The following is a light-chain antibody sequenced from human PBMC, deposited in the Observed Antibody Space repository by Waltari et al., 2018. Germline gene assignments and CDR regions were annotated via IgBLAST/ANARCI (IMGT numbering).Light chain of an antibody. Sequence: EIVLKQSPGTLSLSPGARATLSCRASQSVSRALAWYQQKPGQAPRLLIYGASNRATGIPGRFSGSGSGTDFSLTISRLDPEDVAVYYCQHYERLPATFGQGTKVEIK. V-gene: IGKV3-20*01. CDR2: GAS. CDR3: QHYERLPAT. CDR1: QSVSRA. J-gene: IGKJ1*01.